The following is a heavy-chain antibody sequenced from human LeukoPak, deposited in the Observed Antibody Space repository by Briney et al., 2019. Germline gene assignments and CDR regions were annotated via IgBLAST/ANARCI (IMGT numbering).Heavy chain of an antibody. CDR1: GGSFSGYY. V-gene: IGHV4-34*01. CDR2: INHSGST. CDR3: ARGGLRIAAAGTFDY. J-gene: IGHJ4*02. D-gene: IGHD6-13*01. Sequence: PSETLSLTCAVYGGSFSGYYWSWIRQPPGKGLEWIGEINHSGSTNYNPSLKSRVTISVDTSKNQFSLKLSSVTAADPAVYYCARGGLRIAAAGTFDYWGQGTLVTVSS.